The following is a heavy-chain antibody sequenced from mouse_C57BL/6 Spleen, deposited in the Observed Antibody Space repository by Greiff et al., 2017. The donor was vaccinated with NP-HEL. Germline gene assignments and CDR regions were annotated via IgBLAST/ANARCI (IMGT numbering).Heavy chain of an antibody. CDR3: ARGGGHRGFDY. CDR2: IDPSDSET. Sequence: QVQLQQPGAELVRPGSSVKLSCKASGYTFTSYWMHWVKQRPIQGLEWIGNIDPSDSETHYNQKFKDKATLTVDKSSRTAYMQLSSLTSEDSAVDYWARGGGHRGFDYWGQGTTLTVSS. J-gene: IGHJ2*01. CDR1: GYTFTSYW. V-gene: IGHV1-52*01.